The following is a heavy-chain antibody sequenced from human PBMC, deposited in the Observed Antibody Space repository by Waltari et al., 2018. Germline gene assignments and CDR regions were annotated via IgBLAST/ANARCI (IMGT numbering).Heavy chain of an antibody. CDR1: GFTFSSYS. CDR2: MSNDGSSK. V-gene: IGHV3-30*01. CDR3: AREDICRSTTCYTLDY. D-gene: IGHD2-2*02. J-gene: IGHJ4*02. Sequence: QVQMVESGGGVVQPGRSLRLSCAASGFTFSSYSIHWVRQAPGKGLMWGARMSNDGSSKYYADSVKGRFTVSRDNSKNTVYLQLNSLRVEDTAVYYCAREDICRSTTCYTLDYWGLGTLVTVSS.